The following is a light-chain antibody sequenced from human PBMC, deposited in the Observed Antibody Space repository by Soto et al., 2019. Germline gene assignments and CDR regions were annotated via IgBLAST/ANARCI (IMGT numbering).Light chain of an antibody. CDR1: PSVSRN. Sequence: EIVMTQSPATLSVSPGERATLSCRASPSVSRNLAWYQQKSGQAPRLLIYGASTRATGIPARFSGSGSGTEFTLTIRSLQSEDFAVYYCQQYYNWPLYTFGQGTKLEIK. V-gene: IGKV3-15*01. CDR2: GAS. J-gene: IGKJ2*01. CDR3: QQYYNWPLYT.